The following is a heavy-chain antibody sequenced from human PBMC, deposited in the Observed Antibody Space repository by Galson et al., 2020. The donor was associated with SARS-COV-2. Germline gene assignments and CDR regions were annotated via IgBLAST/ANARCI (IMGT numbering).Heavy chain of an antibody. J-gene: IGHJ4*02. CDR1: GGSISSRSYY. CDR2: IYYSGST. CDR3: AGGSYYEY. Sequence: SETLSLTCTVSGGSISSRSYYWGWIRQPPGKGLEWIGSIYYSGSTYYNPSLKSRVTISVDTSKNQFSLKLSSVTAADTAVYYCAGGSYYEYWGQGTLVTVSS. V-gene: IGHV4-39*01. D-gene: IGHD1-26*01.